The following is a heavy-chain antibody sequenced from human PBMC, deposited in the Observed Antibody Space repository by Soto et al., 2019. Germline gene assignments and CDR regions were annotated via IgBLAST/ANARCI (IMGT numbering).Heavy chain of an antibody. CDR1: VNFVGPA. CDR2: IRDKANDYAT. Sequence: WRPLRLPWADLWVNFVGPAIHRVLQASRKRLEWVGRIRDKANDYATRYAESVRGRFTISRDESKNTAYLQMNSLKTEDMAVYYCTRPDDNVWGKYDHWGQGTLVTVSS. J-gene: IGHJ4*01. D-gene: IGHD3-16*01. CDR3: TRPDDNVWGKYDH. V-gene: IGHV3-73*01.